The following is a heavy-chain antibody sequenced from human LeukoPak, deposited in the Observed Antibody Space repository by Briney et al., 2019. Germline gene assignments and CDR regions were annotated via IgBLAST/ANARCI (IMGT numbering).Heavy chain of an antibody. V-gene: IGHV3-7*01. CDR2: IKADGGEK. Sequence: GGSLRLSCAASGFSFNTYGMNWVRQAPGKGLEWVAKIKADGGEKDHVASVKGRFTISRDNAKNSLYLQMNSLRVEDTAVYYCARGGAARPDFWGQGTLVTVSS. D-gene: IGHD6-6*01. CDR3: ARGGAARPDF. J-gene: IGHJ4*02. CDR1: GFSFNTYG.